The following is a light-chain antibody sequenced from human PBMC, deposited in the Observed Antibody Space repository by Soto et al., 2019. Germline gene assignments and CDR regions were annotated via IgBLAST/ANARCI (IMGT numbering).Light chain of an antibody. CDR3: SSYSTSSTPYV. J-gene: IGLJ1*01. Sequence: QSALTQPASVSGSPGQSITISCTGPSSDAGGYNFVSWYQQHPGKAPKLMIYEVTNRPSGVSNRFSGSKSGNTASLTISGLQAEDEADDYCSSYSTSSTPYVFGTGTKVTVL. V-gene: IGLV2-14*01. CDR2: EVT. CDR1: SSDAGGYNF.